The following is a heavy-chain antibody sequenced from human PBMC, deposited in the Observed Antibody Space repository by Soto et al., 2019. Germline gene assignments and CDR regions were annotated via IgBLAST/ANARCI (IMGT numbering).Heavy chain of an antibody. Sequence: EVQLVESGGGLVQPGGSLRLSCAVSGFTVGTDSMSWVRQAPGKGLEWVSGIYKDGSTYHADSVKGRFSTPRDSSKNTLYLQMDNLGAQDTAVYHCVRDSSYYGSGRGVLDYWGQGTLVTVSS. CDR2: IYKDGST. CDR1: GFTVGTDS. J-gene: IGHJ4*02. V-gene: IGHV3-66*01. D-gene: IGHD3-10*01. CDR3: VRDSSYYGSGRGVLDY.